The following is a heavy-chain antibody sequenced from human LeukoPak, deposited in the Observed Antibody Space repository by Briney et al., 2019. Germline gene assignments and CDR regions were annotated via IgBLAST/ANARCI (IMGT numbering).Heavy chain of an antibody. Sequence: PSETLSLTCTVSGGSISSGSYYWSWIRQPAGKGLEWIGRIYTSGSTNYNPSLKSRVTISVDTSKNQFSLKLSSVTAADTAVYYCAREFNYDILTGYYYDAFDTWGQGTMVTVSS. D-gene: IGHD3-9*01. CDR3: AREFNYDILTGYYYDAFDT. CDR2: IYTSGST. CDR1: GGSISSGSYY. J-gene: IGHJ3*02. V-gene: IGHV4-61*02.